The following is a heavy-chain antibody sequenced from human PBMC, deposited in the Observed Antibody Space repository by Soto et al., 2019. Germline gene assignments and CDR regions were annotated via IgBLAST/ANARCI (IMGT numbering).Heavy chain of an antibody. CDR2: ISGSGGST. V-gene: IGHV3-23*01. CDR1: GFTFSSYA. CDR3: AKTQPLYSSGWYQRDYYYGMDV. Sequence: QTGGSLRLSCAASGFTFSSYAMSWVRQAPGKGLEWVSAISGSGGSTYYADSVKGRFTISRDNSKNTLYLQMNSLRAEDTAVYYCAKTQPLYSSGWYQRDYYYGMDVWGQGTTVTVSS. J-gene: IGHJ6*02. D-gene: IGHD6-19*01.